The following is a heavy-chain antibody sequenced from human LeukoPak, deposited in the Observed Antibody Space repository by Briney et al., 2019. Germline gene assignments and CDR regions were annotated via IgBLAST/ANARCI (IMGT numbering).Heavy chain of an antibody. J-gene: IGHJ4*02. Sequence: GGTLRLSCAASGFTFSSYGMSWVRQAPGKGLEWVSAISGSGGRTYYTDSVEGRFTISRDNSKNTLYLQMNSLRAEDTAVYYCAKDASGIVGAHFDYWGQGTLVTVSS. CDR1: GFTFSSYG. CDR3: AKDASGIVGAHFDY. V-gene: IGHV3-23*01. CDR2: ISGSGGRT. D-gene: IGHD1-26*01.